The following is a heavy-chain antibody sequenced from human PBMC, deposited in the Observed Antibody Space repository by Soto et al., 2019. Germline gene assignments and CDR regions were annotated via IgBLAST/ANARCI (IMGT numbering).Heavy chain of an antibody. J-gene: IGHJ4*02. V-gene: IGHV3-21*04. CDR2: ISSSSSYI. D-gene: IGHD5-18*01. CDR1: GFTFSSYS. CDR3: ARVYTAMAEEIDY. Sequence: GGSLRLSCAASGFTFSSYSMNWVRQAPGKGLEWVSSISSSSSYIYYADSVKGRFTISRDNAKNSLYLQMNSLRAEDTAVYYCARVYTAMAEEIDYWGQGTLVTVS.